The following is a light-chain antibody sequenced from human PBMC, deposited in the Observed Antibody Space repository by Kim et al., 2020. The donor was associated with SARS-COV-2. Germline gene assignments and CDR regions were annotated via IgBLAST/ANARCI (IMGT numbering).Light chain of an antibody. Sequence: DIQMTQSPSTLSASVGDRVTITCRASQSINSWLAWYQQKPGKGPKLLIYDASNLKSGVPSRFSGSGSGREFTLTISSLQPDDFGTYYCQQYNSYPWMFGQGTKVDIK. CDR2: DAS. CDR1: QSINSW. V-gene: IGKV1-5*01. CDR3: QQYNSYPWM. J-gene: IGKJ1*01.